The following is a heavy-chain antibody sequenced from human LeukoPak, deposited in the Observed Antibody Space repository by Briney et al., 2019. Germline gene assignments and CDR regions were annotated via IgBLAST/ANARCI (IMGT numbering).Heavy chain of an antibody. CDR1: GFTFSSCW. Sequence: GGSLRLSCAASGFTFSSCWMSWVRQAPGKGLEWVANIKQDGSEKYYVGSVKGRFTISRDNAKNSLYLQMNSLRAEDTAVYYCARDILTGFDWFDPRGQGTLVTVSS. CDR3: ARDILTGFDWFDP. V-gene: IGHV3-7*03. D-gene: IGHD3-9*01. J-gene: IGHJ5*02. CDR2: IKQDGSEK.